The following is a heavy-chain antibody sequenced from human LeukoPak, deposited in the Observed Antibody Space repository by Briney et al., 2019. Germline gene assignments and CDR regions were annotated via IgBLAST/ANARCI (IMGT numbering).Heavy chain of an antibody. CDR3: ARDRQKGGGDFN. J-gene: IGHJ4*02. V-gene: IGHV3-53*01. CDR1: GFTFSTYG. D-gene: IGHD2-21*01. CDR2: IYSGGST. Sequence: GGSLRLSCAASGFTFSTYGMHWVRQAPGKGLEWVSVIYSGGSTYYADSVKGRFTISRGNSKNTLYLQMNSLRAEDTAVYYCARDRQKGGGDFNWGQGTLVTVSS.